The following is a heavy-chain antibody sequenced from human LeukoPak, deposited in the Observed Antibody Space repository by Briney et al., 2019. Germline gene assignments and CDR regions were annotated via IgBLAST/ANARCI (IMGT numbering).Heavy chain of an antibody. J-gene: IGHJ4*02. Sequence: GGSLRLSCTASGFTFGDYAMSWVRQAPGKGLEWVGFIRSKAYGGTTEYAASVKGRFTISRDDSKSIAYLQMNSLKTEDTAVYYCTRVLVVVPAAPYYFDYWGQGTLVTVSS. CDR2: IRSKAYGGTT. V-gene: IGHV3-49*04. CDR3: TRVLVVVPAAPYYFDY. CDR1: GFTFGDYA. D-gene: IGHD2-2*01.